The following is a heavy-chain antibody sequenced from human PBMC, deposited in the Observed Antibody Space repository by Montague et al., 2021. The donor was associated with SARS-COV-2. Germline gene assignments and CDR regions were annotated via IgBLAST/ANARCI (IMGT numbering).Heavy chain of an antibody. CDR3: ARDQPGTYFIPGAFDI. D-gene: IGHD3-9*01. V-gene: IGHV4-34*01. Sequence: SETLSLTCAVYGESFSGFHWTWIRQPPGKGLEWIGEIDHRGTSNYNPSLKSRVTISMDTSKNQFSLRLNSVTAADTGVYYCARDQPGTYFIPGAFDIWGQGTMVTVSS. CDR2: IDHRGTS. CDR1: GESFSGFH. J-gene: IGHJ3*02.